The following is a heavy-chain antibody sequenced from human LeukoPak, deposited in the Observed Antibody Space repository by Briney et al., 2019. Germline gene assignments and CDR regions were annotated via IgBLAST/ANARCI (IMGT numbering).Heavy chain of an antibody. D-gene: IGHD6-19*01. CDR3: ARPGIALAGDY. Sequence: GGSLRLSCAASGFTFSSYWMHWVRQTPGKALVWVSRINNDGSLTNYADSVKGRFTISRDNAKNTLYLHMNSLRAEDTAVYYCARPGIALAGDYWGQGALVTVSS. CDR2: INNDGSLT. V-gene: IGHV3-74*01. CDR1: GFTFSSYW. J-gene: IGHJ4*02.